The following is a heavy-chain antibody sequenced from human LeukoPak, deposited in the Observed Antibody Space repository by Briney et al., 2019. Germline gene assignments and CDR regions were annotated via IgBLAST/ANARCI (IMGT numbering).Heavy chain of an antibody. CDR3: AREGPVSSPHLDY. CDR2: IYTSGST. J-gene: IGHJ4*02. CDR1: GGSISSGGYY. Sequence: PSETLSLTCTVSGGSISSGGYYWSWIRQPAGKGLEWIGRIYTSGSTNYNPSLKSRVTMSVDTSKNQFSLKLSSVTAADTAVYYCAREGPVSSPHLDYWGQGTLVTVSS. D-gene: IGHD6-6*01. V-gene: IGHV4-61*02.